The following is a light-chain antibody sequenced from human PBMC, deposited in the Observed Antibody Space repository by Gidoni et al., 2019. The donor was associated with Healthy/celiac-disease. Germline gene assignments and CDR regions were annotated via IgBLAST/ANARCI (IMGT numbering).Light chain of an antibody. CDR3: NSRDSSGNHWV. V-gene: IGLV3-19*01. CDR1: SLRSYY. Sequence: SSELTQDPAVSVAVGQTGRITCQGDSLRSYYASWYQQKPGQAPVLVIYGKNNRPSGIPDRFSVSSSGNTASLTITWAQAEDEADYYCNSRDSSGNHWVFGGGTKLTVL. J-gene: IGLJ3*02. CDR2: GKN.